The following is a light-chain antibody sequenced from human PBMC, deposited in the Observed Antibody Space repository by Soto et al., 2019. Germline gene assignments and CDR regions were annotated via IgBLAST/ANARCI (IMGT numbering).Light chain of an antibody. Sequence: EIVMTQSPATLSVSPGERATLSCRARQGLTNNYLVWCQQKPGQAPRLLIYGASTRATGTPARFSGSGSETEFTLAISSLQSEDFAVYYCQQYNAWPLTFGGGTKVEIK. V-gene: IGKV3-15*01. CDR3: QQYNAWPLT. CDR2: GAS. CDR1: QGLTNN. J-gene: IGKJ4*01.